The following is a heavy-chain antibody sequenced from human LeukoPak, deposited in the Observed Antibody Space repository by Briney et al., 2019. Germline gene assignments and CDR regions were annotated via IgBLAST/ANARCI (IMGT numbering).Heavy chain of an antibody. CDR1: GGTFSKYT. D-gene: IGHD3-22*01. CDR3: ARTYYYDSSGYSDY. J-gene: IGHJ4*02. V-gene: IGHV1-46*01. Sequence: VASVKVSCKASGGTFSKYTISWVRQAPGQGLEWMGIINPSGGSTGYAQKFQGRVTMTRDTSTSTVYMELSSLRSEDTAVYYCARTYYYDSSGYSDYWGQGTLVTVSS. CDR2: INPSGGST.